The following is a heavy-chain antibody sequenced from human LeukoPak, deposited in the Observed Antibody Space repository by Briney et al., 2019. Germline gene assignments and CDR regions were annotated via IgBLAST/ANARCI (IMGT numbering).Heavy chain of an antibody. J-gene: IGHJ3*02. V-gene: IGHV4-59*01. D-gene: IGHD3-3*01. CDR1: GGSISSYY. CDR2: IYYSGST. CDR3: ARAITIFGVVDAFDI. Sequence: SETLSLTCTVSGGSISSYYWSWIRQPPGKGLEWIGYIYYSGSTNYNPSLRSRVTISVDTSKNQFSLKLSSVTAADTAVYYCARAITIFGVVDAFDIWGQGTMVTVSS.